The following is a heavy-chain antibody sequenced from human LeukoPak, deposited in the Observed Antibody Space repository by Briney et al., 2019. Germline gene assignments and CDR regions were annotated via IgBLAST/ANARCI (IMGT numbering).Heavy chain of an antibody. V-gene: IGHV3-23*01. J-gene: IGHJ4*02. CDR1: GSTFSNAW. Sequence: GGSLRLSRAASGSTFSNAWMSWVRQAPGKGLEWVSGISASGGDTWYPDSVKGRFTISRDNSKNTLFLQMNSLRVEDTAIYYCAKDAAGPEYWGQGTRVTVSS. D-gene: IGHD6-13*01. CDR2: ISASGGDT. CDR3: AKDAAGPEY.